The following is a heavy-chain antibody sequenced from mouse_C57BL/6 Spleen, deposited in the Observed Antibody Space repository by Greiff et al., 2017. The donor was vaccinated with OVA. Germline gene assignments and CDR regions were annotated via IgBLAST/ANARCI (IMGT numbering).Heavy chain of an antibody. Sequence: QVQLQQPGAELVKPGASVKLSCKASGYTFTSYWMQWVKQRPGQGLEWIGEIDPSDSYTNYNQKFKGKSTLTVDKSSSTAYMQLSSLTSEDSAVYYCARETGTRDYFDYWGQGTTLTVSS. V-gene: IGHV1-50*01. CDR3: ARETGTRDYFDY. CDR1: GYTFTSYW. J-gene: IGHJ2*01. CDR2: IDPSDSYT. D-gene: IGHD4-1*01.